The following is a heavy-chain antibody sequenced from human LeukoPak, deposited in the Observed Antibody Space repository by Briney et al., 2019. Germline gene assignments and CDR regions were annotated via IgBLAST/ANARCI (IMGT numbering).Heavy chain of an antibody. CDR1: GFTFNSYT. CDR3: ARQMDGRGSYYFDY. J-gene: IGHJ4*02. CDR2: ITTTSSYV. V-gene: IGHV3-21*01. Sequence: GGSLRLSCAASGFTFNSYTMNWVRQAPGKGLEWVSSITTTSSYVYYADSVMGRFTISRDNAKNSLYLQMNSLRAEDTAVYYCARQMDGRGSYYFDYWGQGTLVTVSS. D-gene: IGHD1-26*01.